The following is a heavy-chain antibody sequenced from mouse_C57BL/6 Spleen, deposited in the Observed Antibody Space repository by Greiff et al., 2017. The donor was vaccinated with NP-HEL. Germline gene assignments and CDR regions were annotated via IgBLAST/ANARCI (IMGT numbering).Heavy chain of an antibody. CDR2: ISSGGDYI. V-gene: IGHV5-9-1*02. D-gene: IGHD2-4*01. CDR3: TRVGGDYEWFAY. Sequence: EVMLVESGEGLVKPGGSLKLSCAASGFTFSSYAMSWVRQTPEKRLEWVAYISSGGDYIYYADTVKGRFTISRDNARNTLYLQMSSLKSEDTAMYYCTRVGGDYEWFAYWGQGTLVTVSA. CDR1: GFTFSSYA. J-gene: IGHJ3*01.